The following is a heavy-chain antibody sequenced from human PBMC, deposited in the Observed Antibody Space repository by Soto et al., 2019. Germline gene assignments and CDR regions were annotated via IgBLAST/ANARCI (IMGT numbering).Heavy chain of an antibody. Sequence: GESLKISCKGSGYSFTSYWISWVRQMPGKGLEWMGRIDPSDSYTNYSPSFQGHVTISADKSISTAYLQWSSLKASDTAMYYCARQTYYYDRTRYPYLPSAPRRGFDYWGQGTLVTVSS. D-gene: IGHD3-22*01. V-gene: IGHV5-10-1*01. J-gene: IGHJ4*02. CDR2: IDPSDSYT. CDR3: ARQTYYYDRTRYPYLPSAPRRGFDY. CDR1: GYSFTSYW.